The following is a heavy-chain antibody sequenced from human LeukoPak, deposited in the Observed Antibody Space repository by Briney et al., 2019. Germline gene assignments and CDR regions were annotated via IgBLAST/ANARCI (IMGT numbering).Heavy chain of an antibody. CDR1: GYTFTSYY. D-gene: IGHD3-22*01. CDR2: INPSGGST. J-gene: IGHJ4*02. CDR3: ARGGYHDY. V-gene: IGHV1-46*01. Sequence: ASVKVSCKASGYTFTSYYLHWVRQAPGQGLEGMGIINPSGGSTGYAQKFQGRVTMTTDTSTSTVYMELSSLRSEDTAIYYCARGGYHDYWGQGTLVTVSS.